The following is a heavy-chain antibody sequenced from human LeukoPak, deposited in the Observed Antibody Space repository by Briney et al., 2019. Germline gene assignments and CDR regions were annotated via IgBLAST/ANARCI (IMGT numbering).Heavy chain of an antibody. CDR3: ARRRVGDLTVGSDTWFDP. J-gene: IGHJ5*02. CDR2: ISDSGST. D-gene: IGHD2-15*01. V-gene: IGHV4-59*08. Sequence: SETLSLTCTVPGGSITNYNWNWIRQPPGKGLEWIGYISDSGSTNYNPSLQSRVTISVDTSKNQFSLKLSSVTASDTAVYYCARRRVGDLTVGSDTWFDPWGQGALVTVSS. CDR1: GGSITNYN.